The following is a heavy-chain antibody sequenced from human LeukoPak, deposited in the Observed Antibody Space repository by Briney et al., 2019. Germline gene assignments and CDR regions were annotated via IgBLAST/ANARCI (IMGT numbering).Heavy chain of an antibody. CDR2: ISGSGGST. Sequence: GRSLRLSCAASGFTFSSYAMSWVRQAPGKGLEWVSAISGSGGSTYYADSVKGRFTISRDNSKNTLYLQMNSLRAEDTAVYYCATPGDYDSSGYSEFDYWGQGTLVTVSS. CDR3: ATPGDYDSSGYSEFDY. V-gene: IGHV3-23*01. CDR1: GFTFSSYA. D-gene: IGHD3-22*01. J-gene: IGHJ4*02.